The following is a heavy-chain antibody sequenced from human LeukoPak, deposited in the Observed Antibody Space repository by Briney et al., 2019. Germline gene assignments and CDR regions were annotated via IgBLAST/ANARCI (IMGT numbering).Heavy chain of an antibody. CDR1: GYSISSGYY. J-gene: IGHJ4*02. Sequence: SETLSLTCAVSGYSISSGYYWGWIRQPPGQGLEWIGSIYHSGSTYYNPSLKSRVTISVDTSKNQFSLKLSSVTAADPAVYYCASSPRVSGPPSHWGQGTLVTVSS. CDR2: IYHSGST. V-gene: IGHV4-38-2*01. CDR3: ASSPRVSGPPSH. D-gene: IGHD5/OR15-5a*01.